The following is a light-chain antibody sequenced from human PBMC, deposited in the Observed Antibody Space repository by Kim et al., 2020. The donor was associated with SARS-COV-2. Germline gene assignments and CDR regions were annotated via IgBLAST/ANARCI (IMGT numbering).Light chain of an antibody. Sequence: GQKVTISCSGRRSNLGKNPVSWYQQLPGTAPKLLIYDDNKRPSGIPDRFSGSKSGTSATLGITRLQTGDEADYYCGTWDTSLSVVLFGGGTQLTVL. J-gene: IGLJ2*01. CDR2: DDN. V-gene: IGLV1-51*01. CDR3: GTWDTSLSVVL. CDR1: RSNLGKNP.